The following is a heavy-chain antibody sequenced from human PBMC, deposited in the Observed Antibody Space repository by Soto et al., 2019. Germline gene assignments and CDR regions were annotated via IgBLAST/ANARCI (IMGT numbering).Heavy chain of an antibody. V-gene: IGHV3-49*03. CDR3: TRDPHDYGDSYYYYYGMDV. J-gene: IGHJ6*02. D-gene: IGHD4-17*01. CDR1: GFTFGDYA. Sequence: PGGSLRLSCTASGFTFGDYAMSWFRQAPGKGLEWVGFIRSKAYGGTTEYAASVKGRFTISRDDSKSIAYLQMNSLKTEDTAVYYCTRDPHDYGDSYYYYYGMDVWGQGTTVTVSS. CDR2: IRSKAYGGTT.